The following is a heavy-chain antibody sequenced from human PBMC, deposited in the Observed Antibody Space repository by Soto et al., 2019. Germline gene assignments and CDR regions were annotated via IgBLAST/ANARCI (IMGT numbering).Heavy chain of an antibody. J-gene: IGHJ6*02. CDR3: AATLGGAAAGSYYYYGMDV. CDR1: GFTFDDYT. CDR2: ISGSGGST. D-gene: IGHD6-13*01. Sequence: PGGSLRLSCAASGFTFDDYTMHWVRQAPGKGLEWVSAISGSGGSTYYADSVKGRFTISRDNSKNTLYLQMNSLRAEDTAVYYCAATLGGAAAGSYYYYGMDVWGQGTTVTVSS. V-gene: IGHV3-23*01.